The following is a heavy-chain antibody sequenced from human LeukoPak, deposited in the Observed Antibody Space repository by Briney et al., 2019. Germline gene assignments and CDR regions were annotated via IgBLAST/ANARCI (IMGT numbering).Heavy chain of an antibody. D-gene: IGHD2-8*01. J-gene: IGHJ6*03. V-gene: IGHV1-2*02. Sequence: ASVKVSCKASRYTFTGYYMHWVRQAPGQGLEWMGWINPNSGVTDYAQNFQGRVTMTRDTSISTAHMELSRLRSEDTAVYYCARDGPTYDYMDVWGEGTTVTVSS. CDR1: RYTFTGYY. CDR3: ARDGPTYDYMDV. CDR2: INPNSGVT.